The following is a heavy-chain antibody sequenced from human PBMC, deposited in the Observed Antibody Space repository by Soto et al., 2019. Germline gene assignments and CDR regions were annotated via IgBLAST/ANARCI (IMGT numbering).Heavy chain of an antibody. CDR2: ISYDGSNK. Sequence: QVQLVESGGGVVQPGRSLRLSCAASGFTFSSYAMHWVRQAPGKGLEWVAVISYDGSNKYYADSVKGRFTISRDNSKNTLYLQMNSLRAEDTAAYYCASGSTPRYYFDYWGQGTLVTVSS. D-gene: IGHD4-17*01. J-gene: IGHJ4*02. V-gene: IGHV3-30-3*01. CDR3: ASGSTPRYYFDY. CDR1: GFTFSSYA.